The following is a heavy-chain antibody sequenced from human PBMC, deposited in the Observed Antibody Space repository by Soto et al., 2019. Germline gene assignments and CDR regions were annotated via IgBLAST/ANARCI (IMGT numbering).Heavy chain of an antibody. CDR1: GFTFDDYA. J-gene: IGHJ4*02. Sequence: EVQLVESGGGLVQPGRSLRLSCAASGFTFDDYAMHWVRQAPGKGLEWVSGISWNSGSIGYADSVKGRFTISRDNAKNSLYLQMNSLRAEDTALYYCAKGEGSSGYYSPFDYWGQGPLVTVSS. V-gene: IGHV3-9*01. CDR3: AKGEGSSGYYSPFDY. CDR2: ISWNSGSI. D-gene: IGHD3-22*01.